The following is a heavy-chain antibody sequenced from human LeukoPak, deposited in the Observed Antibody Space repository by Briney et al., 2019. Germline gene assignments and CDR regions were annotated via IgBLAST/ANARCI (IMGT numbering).Heavy chain of an antibody. CDR2: IYHSGST. D-gene: IGHD3-16*01. CDR1: GDSISSGDFS. J-gene: IGHJ5*02. Sequence: SETLSLTCTVSGDSISSGDFSWSWIRQPPGKALEWIGFIYHSGSTYYNPSLKSRVTISVDRSKNQFSLKLSSVTAADTAVYYCARVGLGNWFDPWGQGTLVTVSS. V-gene: IGHV4-30-2*01. CDR3: ARVGLGNWFDP.